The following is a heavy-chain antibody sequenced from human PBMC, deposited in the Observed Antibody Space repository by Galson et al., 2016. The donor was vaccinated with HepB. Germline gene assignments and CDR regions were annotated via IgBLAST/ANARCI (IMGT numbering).Heavy chain of an antibody. CDR1: GDSVSSNSAT. CDR3: ARWQFGNYYHAIDV. J-gene: IGHJ6*02. D-gene: IGHD3-10*01. Sequence: CAISGDSVSSNSATWNWIRQSPSRGLEWLGRTYYRSKWYNDYAVSVKSRITINPDTSKKQFSLQLNSVTPEDTAVYYCARWQFGNYYHAIDVWGQGTTVTVSS. V-gene: IGHV6-1*01. CDR2: TYYRSKWYN.